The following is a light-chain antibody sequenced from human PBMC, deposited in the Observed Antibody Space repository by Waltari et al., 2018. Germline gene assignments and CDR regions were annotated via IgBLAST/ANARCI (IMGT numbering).Light chain of an antibody. CDR2: RTN. V-gene: IGLV1-47*01. Sequence: QSVLTQPPSASGPPGQRATISCSGSSSNIGTNSVYWYQQFPGTAPKLFIYRTNQRPSEVPDRFPGSKSGTSPSLAISGLRSVDEADYYCVAWDDSLSGRVCGGGTKVTVL. J-gene: IGLJ3*02. CDR3: VAWDDSLSGRV. CDR1: SSNIGTNS.